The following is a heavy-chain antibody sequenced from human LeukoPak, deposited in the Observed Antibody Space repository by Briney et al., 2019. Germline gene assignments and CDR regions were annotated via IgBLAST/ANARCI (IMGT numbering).Heavy chain of an antibody. Sequence: SGPTLVKPTQTLTLTCTFSGFSLTTSGVGVGWIRQPPGKALEWLALIFWDDDMRYSPSLKSRLTITKDTSKNQVVLMVSNMDPVDTATYYCAHRRSNGWSNAFDYWGQGTLVTVSS. CDR3: AHRRSNGWSNAFDY. V-gene: IGHV2-5*02. CDR2: IFWDDDM. CDR1: GFSLTTSGVG. D-gene: IGHD6-19*01. J-gene: IGHJ4*02.